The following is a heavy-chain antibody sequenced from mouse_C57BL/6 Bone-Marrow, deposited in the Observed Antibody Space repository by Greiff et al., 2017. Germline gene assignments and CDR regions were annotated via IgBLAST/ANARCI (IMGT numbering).Heavy chain of an antibody. CDR3: TRLGAIYYGYDGFAY. V-gene: IGHV1-15*01. Sequence: QVQLKESGAELVRPGASVTLSCKASGYTFTDYEMHWVKQTPVHGLEWIGAIDPETGGTAYNQKFKGKAILTADKSSSTAYMELRSLTSEDSAVYYCTRLGAIYYGYDGFAYWGQGTLVTVSA. J-gene: IGHJ3*01. D-gene: IGHD2-2*01. CDR2: IDPETGGT. CDR1: GYTFTDYE.